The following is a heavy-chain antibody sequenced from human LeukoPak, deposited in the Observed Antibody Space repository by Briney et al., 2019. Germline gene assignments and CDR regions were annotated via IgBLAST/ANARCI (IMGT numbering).Heavy chain of an antibody. CDR3: ARDPLHRCSSTSCLRDY. J-gene: IGHJ4*02. Sequence: SETLSLTCSVSGGSISSSSYYWGWIRQPPGKGLEWIGNIYYSGSTYYNPSLKSRVTISVDTSKNQFSLKLSSVTAADTAVYYCARDPLHRCSSTSCLRDYWGQGTLVTVSS. CDR1: GGSISSSSYY. D-gene: IGHD2-2*01. V-gene: IGHV4-39*02. CDR2: IYYSGST.